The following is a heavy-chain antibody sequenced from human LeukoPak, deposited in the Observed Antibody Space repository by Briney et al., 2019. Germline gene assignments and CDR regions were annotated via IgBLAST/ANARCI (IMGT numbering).Heavy chain of an antibody. J-gene: IGHJ4*02. CDR2: IKQDGSDK. V-gene: IGHV3-7*01. CDR1: GFTFSRYS. CDR3: ARERTSLFDY. Sequence: GGSLRLSCAASGFTFSRYSMNWVRQAPGKGLEWVANIKQDGSDKYYLDSVKGRFTISRDSAKNSLYLQMNSLRAEDTAVYYCARERTSLFDYWGQGTLVTVSS. D-gene: IGHD1-7*01.